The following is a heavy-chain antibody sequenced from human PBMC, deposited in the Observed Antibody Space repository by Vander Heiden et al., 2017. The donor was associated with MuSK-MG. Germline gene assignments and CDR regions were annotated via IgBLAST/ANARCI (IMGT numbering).Heavy chain of an antibody. D-gene: IGHD6-13*01. CDR2: INHSGST. CDR3: ARGAPPSFGQQLDRYYFDY. J-gene: IGHJ4*02. V-gene: IGHV4-34*01. CDR1: GGSFSGYY. Sequence: QVQLQQWGAGLLKPSETLSLTCALYGGSFSGYYGSWIRQPPGKGLEWIGEINHSGSTNYNPSLKSRVTISVDTSKNQFSLKLISVTAADTAVYYCARGAPPSFGQQLDRYYFDYWGQGTLVTVSS.